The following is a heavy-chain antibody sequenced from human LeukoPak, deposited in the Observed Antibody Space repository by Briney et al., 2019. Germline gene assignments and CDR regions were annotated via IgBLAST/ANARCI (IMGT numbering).Heavy chain of an antibody. V-gene: IGHV3-30-3*01. CDR1: GFTFSSYA. CDR3: ARDFGWISGLDY. Sequence: GGSLRLSCAASGFTFSSYAMHWVRQAPGKGLEWVAVISYDGSNKYYADSVKGRFTISRDNSKNTLYLQMNSLRAEDTAVYYCARDFGWISGLDYWGQGTLVTVSS. J-gene: IGHJ4*02. CDR2: ISYDGSNK. D-gene: IGHD2-2*03.